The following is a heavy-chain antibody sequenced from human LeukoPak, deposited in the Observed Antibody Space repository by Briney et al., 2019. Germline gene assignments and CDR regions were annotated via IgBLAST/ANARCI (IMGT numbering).Heavy chain of an antibody. V-gene: IGHV3-53*01. Sequence: PGGSLRLSCAVSGFTVSSNYMSWVRQAPGKGLEWISVIYSGTNTYYADSVKGRFIISGDNPKNMLYLQMNSLRAEDTAVYYCARVASGTLDYWGQGTLVTVSS. CDR3: ARVASGTLDY. CDR1: GFTVSSNY. D-gene: IGHD6-25*01. J-gene: IGHJ4*02. CDR2: IYSGTNT.